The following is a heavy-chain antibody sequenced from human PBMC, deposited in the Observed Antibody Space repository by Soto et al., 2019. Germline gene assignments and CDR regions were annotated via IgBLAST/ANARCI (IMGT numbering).Heavy chain of an antibody. CDR2: IIPIFGTA. Sequence: ASVKVSCKASGGTFSSYAISWVRQAPGQGLEWMGGIIPIFGTANYAQKFQGRVTITADESTSTAYMELSSLRSEDTAVYYCARDKLSSGYYIPGNWFDPWGQGTLVTVSS. CDR1: GGTFSSYA. J-gene: IGHJ5*02. CDR3: ARDKLSSGYYIPGNWFDP. D-gene: IGHD3-22*01. V-gene: IGHV1-69*13.